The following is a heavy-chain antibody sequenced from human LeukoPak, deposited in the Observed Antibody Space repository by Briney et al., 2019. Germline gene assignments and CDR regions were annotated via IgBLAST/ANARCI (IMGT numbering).Heavy chain of an antibody. Sequence: RTGGSLRLSCAASGFTFDDYGMSWVRQAPGKGLEWVSGINWNGGSTVYADSVKGRFTISRDNAKNSLYLQMNSLRAEDTALYYCARDSSDDYGDYFARWDQGTLVTVSS. CDR1: GFTFDDYG. V-gene: IGHV3-20*04. CDR2: INWNGGST. J-gene: IGHJ4*02. CDR3: ARDSSDDYGDYFAR. D-gene: IGHD4-17*01.